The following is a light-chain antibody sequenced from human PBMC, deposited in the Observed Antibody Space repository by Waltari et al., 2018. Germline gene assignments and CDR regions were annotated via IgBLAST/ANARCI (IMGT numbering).Light chain of an antibody. Sequence: EIVLTQSPVTLSLSPGESATLSCRASQSVSSYLAWYQQKPGQAPRLLIYDASNRASGIPARFSGSGSGTEFTLTISSLEPEDFAVYYCQQRDNWPPVGTFGPGTKVEIK. J-gene: IGKJ3*01. V-gene: IGKV3-11*01. CDR3: QQRDNWPPVGT. CDR1: QSVSSY. CDR2: DAS.